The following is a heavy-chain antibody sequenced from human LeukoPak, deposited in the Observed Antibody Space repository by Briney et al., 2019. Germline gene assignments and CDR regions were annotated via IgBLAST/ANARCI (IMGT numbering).Heavy chain of an antibody. Sequence: GGSLRLSCAASGFTFSSYAMSWVRQAPGKGLEWVSAISGSGDRTYYADSVKGRFTISRDNSKNTLYLQMNSLRAEDTAVYYCARDAATTVVTPNLGYWGQGTLVTVSS. CDR2: ISGSGDRT. J-gene: IGHJ4*02. CDR1: GFTFSSYA. CDR3: ARDAATTVVTPNLGY. D-gene: IGHD4-23*01. V-gene: IGHV3-23*01.